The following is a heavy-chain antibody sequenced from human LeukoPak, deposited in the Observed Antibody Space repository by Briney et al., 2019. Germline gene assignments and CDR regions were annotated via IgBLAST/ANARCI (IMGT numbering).Heavy chain of an antibody. CDR1: GYTFTGYY. J-gene: IGHJ4*02. CDR3: ARDRHYCSSTSCYNDGFDY. V-gene: IGHV1-2*02. CDR2: INPNSGGT. Sequence: GASVKVSCKASGYTFTGYYMHWVRQAPGQGLEWMGWINPNSGGTNYAQKLQGRVTMTTDTSTSTAYMELRSLRSDDTAVYYCARDRHYCSSTSCYNDGFDYWGQGTLVTVSS. D-gene: IGHD2-2*02.